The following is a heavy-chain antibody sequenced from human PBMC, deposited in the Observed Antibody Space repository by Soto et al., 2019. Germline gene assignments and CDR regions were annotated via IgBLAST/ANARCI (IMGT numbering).Heavy chain of an antibody. V-gene: IGHV1-2*04. D-gene: IGHD2-15*01. CDR1: GYTFTGYY. CDR3: ARDSKYCSGGSGYRYYYGMDV. CDR2: INPNSGGT. J-gene: IGHJ6*02. Sequence: ASVKVSCKASGYTFTGYYMHWVRQAPGQGLEWMGWINPNSGGTNYAQKFQGWVTMTRDTSISTAYMELSRLRSDDTAVYYCARDSKYCSGGSGYRYYYGMDVWGQGTTVTVSS.